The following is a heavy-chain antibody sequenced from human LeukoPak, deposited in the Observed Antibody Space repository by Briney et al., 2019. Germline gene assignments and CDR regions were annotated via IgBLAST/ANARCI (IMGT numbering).Heavy chain of an antibody. V-gene: IGHV1-2*02. CDR2: INPNSGGT. J-gene: IGHJ5*02. CDR1: GYTFTGYY. Sequence: ASVKVSCKASGYTFTGYYMHWVRQAPGQGLEWMGWINPNSGGTNYAQKFQGRVTMTRDTSISTAYMELSRLRSDDTAVYYCARESHSRFGGQFDPWGQGTLVAVSS. CDR3: ARESHSRFGGQFDP. D-gene: IGHD3-10*01.